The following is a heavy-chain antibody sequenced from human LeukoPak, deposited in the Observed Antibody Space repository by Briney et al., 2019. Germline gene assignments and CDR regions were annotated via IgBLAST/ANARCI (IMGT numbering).Heavy chain of an antibody. CDR3: AKDPTVVVTATLDY. V-gene: IGHV3-23*01. D-gene: IGHD2-21*02. Sequence: PGGSLRLSCVASGFIFDNYALSWVRQAPGKGLEWVSGISGSADNTYYADSVKGRFTISRDNSKNTLYLQMNSLRAEDTAVYYCAKDPTVVVTATLDYWGQGTLVTVSS. J-gene: IGHJ4*02. CDR1: GFIFDNYA. CDR2: ISGSADNT.